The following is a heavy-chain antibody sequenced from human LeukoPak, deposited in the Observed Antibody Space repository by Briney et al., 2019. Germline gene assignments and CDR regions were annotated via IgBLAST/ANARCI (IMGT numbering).Heavy chain of an antibody. CDR1: GFTFSSNW. CDR2: INEDGSTT. J-gene: IGHJ4*02. CDR3: VRDLGGRSGH. Sequence: GGSLRLSCAASGFTFSSNWMHWVRQAPGKGLVWVSRINEDGSTTHYADSVKGRSTIFRDNAKNTLYLQMNSLRAEDTAVYYCVRDLGGRSGHWGQGTLVTVSS. D-gene: IGHD1-26*01. V-gene: IGHV3-74*01.